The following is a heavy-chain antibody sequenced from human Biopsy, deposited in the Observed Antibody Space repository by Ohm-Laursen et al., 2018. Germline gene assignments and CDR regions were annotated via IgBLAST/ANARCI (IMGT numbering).Heavy chain of an antibody. V-gene: IGHV2-70*11. Sequence: TQTLTLTCSFSGFSLSAPGMCVSWIRQAPGKALEWLARVDWDDYGDYSASLQTRLSLSKDTSSNQVVLTLTNVGPEDTATYHCARTPIAIFSAGLVYRYRRHLQGMDVWGQVIAVTVS. D-gene: IGHD3-3*01. CDR3: ARTPIAIFSAGLVYRYRRHLQGMDV. CDR2: VDWDDYG. CDR1: GFSLSAPGMC. J-gene: IGHJ6*02.